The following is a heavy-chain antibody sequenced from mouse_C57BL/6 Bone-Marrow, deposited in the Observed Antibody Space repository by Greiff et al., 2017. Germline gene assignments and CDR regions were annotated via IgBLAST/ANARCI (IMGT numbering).Heavy chain of an antibody. V-gene: IGHV5-6*01. J-gene: IGHJ4*01. CDR3: ARVSDYSYAMDY. D-gene: IGHD2-4*01. CDR2: ISSGGSYT. CDR1: GFTFSSYG. Sequence: EVKLMESGGDLVKPGGSLKLSCAASGFTFSSYGMSWVRQTPDKRLEWVATISSGGSYTYYPDSVKGRFTISRDNAKNTLYLQMSSLKSEDTAMYYCARVSDYSYAMDYWGQGTSVTVSS.